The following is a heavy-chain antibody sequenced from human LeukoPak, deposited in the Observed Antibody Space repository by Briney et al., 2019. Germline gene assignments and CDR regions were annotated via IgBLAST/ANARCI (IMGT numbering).Heavy chain of an antibody. CDR2: VSGSGGST. V-gene: IGHV3-23*01. CDR3: AKDQPLYYYDSSGYYGFDY. D-gene: IGHD3-22*01. CDR1: GFTFSSYA. Sequence: GGSLRLSCAASGFTFSSYAMSWVRQAPGKGLEWVSAVSGSGGSTYYADSVKGRFTISRDNSKKTLYLQMNSLRAEDTAVYYCAKDQPLYYYDSSGYYGFDYWGQGTLVTVSS. J-gene: IGHJ4*02.